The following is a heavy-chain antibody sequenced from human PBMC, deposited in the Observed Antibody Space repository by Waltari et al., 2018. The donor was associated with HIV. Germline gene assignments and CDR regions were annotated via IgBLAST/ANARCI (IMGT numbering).Heavy chain of an antibody. CDR1: APSVNYYK. CDR2: ISFDGSNN. V-gene: IGHV3-33*07. D-gene: IGHD2-21*02. CDR3: TRRTDSGLDV. J-gene: IGHJ6*02. Sequence: QSGGHVVQPGHSLRLSCAAPAPSVNYYKVYWVRQVAGKGLEWVAAISFDGSNNYVSGSLKGRFSVSRETSKNTLSLEMNALRLNDTGVYFCTRRTDSGLDVWGQGTAVIVSS.